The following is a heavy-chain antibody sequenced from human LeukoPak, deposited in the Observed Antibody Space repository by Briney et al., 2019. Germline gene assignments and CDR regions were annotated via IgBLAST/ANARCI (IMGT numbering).Heavy chain of an antibody. Sequence: TGGSLRLSCAASGFTFSSYGMSWVRQAPGKGLEWVSTISGNGGSTYHADSVKGRFTISRDNSKNTLYLQMNSLRAEDTAVYYCAKVPDTSKEAIRGYYYYMAVWGKGTTVTVSS. V-gene: IGHV3-23*01. CDR2: ISGNGGST. J-gene: IGHJ6*03. D-gene: IGHD5-18*01. CDR1: GFTFSSYG. CDR3: AKVPDTSKEAIRGYYYYMAV.